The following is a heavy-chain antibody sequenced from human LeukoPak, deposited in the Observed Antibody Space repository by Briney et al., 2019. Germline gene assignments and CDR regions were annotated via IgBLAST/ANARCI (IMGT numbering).Heavy chain of an antibody. CDR2: ISSSSSYI. V-gene: IGHV3-21*01. CDR3: ARYSSGWPGYFDY. J-gene: IGHJ4*02. Sequence: PGVSLRLSCAASGFTFISYSMNWVRQAPGKGLEWVSSISSSSSYIYYADSVKGRFTISRDNAKNSLYLQMNSLRAEDTAVYYCARYSSGWPGYFDYWGQGTLVTVSS. D-gene: IGHD6-25*01. CDR1: GFTFISYS.